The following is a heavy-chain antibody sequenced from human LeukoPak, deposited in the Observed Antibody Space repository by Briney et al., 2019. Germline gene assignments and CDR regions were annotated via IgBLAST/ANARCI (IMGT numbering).Heavy chain of an antibody. J-gene: IGHJ4*02. CDR3: TTENWNANY. CDR2: IKSQTDGGTA. Sequence: GGSLRLSCAASGFTFSNAWMSWVRQAPGKGLEWVGRIKSQTDGGTADHAAPMKGRFAISRDDSKNTLYLQMNSLKTEDTAVYYCTTENWNANYWGQGTLVTVSS. V-gene: IGHV3-15*01. D-gene: IGHD1-1*01. CDR1: GFTFSNAW.